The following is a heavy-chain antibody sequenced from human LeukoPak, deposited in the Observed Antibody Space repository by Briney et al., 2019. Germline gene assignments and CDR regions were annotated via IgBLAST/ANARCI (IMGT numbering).Heavy chain of an antibody. D-gene: IGHD3-10*01. CDR1: GFTFSSCT. Sequence: GGSLRLSCAASGFTFSSCTMNWVRQAPGKGLEWVSSISSSSNYIYYADSVKGRFTISRDNAKNSLYLQMNSLRAEDTAEYYCAREPYVSGSYYNYWGQGTLVTVSS. CDR2: ISSSSNYI. V-gene: IGHV3-21*01. CDR3: AREPYVSGSYYNY. J-gene: IGHJ4*02.